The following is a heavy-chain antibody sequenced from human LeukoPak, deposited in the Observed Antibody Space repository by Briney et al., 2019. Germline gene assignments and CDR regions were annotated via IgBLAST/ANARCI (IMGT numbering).Heavy chain of an antibody. Sequence: GGSLRLSCAVSGFTLSRNAMTWVRQAPGKGLQWISSISVSGDATDYADSVKGRFTISRDNSKITLYLQMNSLRAEDTAVYYCAKSYNGYESKPDYWGQGTLVTVSS. CDR2: ISVSGDAT. CDR1: GFTLSRNA. CDR3: AKSYNGYESKPDY. V-gene: IGHV3-23*01. D-gene: IGHD5-12*01. J-gene: IGHJ4*02.